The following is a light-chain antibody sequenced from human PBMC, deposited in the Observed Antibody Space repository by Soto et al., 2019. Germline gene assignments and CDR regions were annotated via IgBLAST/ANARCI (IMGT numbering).Light chain of an antibody. Sequence: QSVLTQPRSVSGSPGQSVTISCTGTTSDVGGYNYVSWYQQHPGKAPKLMIYDVTKRPSGVPDRFSGSKSGNTASLTISGLQAEDEADYHCCSYAGSYTFAFGTETKVTVL. CDR2: DVT. V-gene: IGLV2-11*01. CDR3: CSYAGSYTFA. CDR1: TSDVGGYNY. J-gene: IGLJ1*01.